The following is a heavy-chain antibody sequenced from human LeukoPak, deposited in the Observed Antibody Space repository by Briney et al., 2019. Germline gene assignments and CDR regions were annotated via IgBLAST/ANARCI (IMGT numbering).Heavy chain of an antibody. V-gene: IGHV4-39*01. CDR3: ARQGAWYGLLDY. J-gene: IGHJ4*02. CDR2: IYYGGTT. D-gene: IGHD6-19*01. Sequence: SETLSLTCTVSGGSISSSNYYWGWFRQPPGKGLEWIGSIYYGGTTYYNPSLKSRVTISVDTSKNQFSLRLSSVTAADTAVYYCARQGAWYGLLDYWGQGSLVTVSS. CDR1: GGSISSSNYY.